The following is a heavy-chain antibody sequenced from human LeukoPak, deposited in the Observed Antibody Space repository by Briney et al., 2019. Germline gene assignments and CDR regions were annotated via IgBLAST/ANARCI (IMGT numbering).Heavy chain of an antibody. CDR3: TTDLQYMKGFDP. Sequence: GGSLRLSCEASGFTFSNAWMYWVRQVPGKGLEWVGRIKSKTDGGTTDYAAPVKGRFTISRDDSKNTVYVRMNSLKTDDTAVYYCTTDLQYMKGFDPWGQGTLVTVSS. CDR2: IKSKTDGGTT. V-gene: IGHV3-15*01. J-gene: IGHJ5*02. D-gene: IGHD6-6*01. CDR1: GFTFSNAW.